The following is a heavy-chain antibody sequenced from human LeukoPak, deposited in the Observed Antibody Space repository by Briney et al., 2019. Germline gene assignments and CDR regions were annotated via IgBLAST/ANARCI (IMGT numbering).Heavy chain of an antibody. Sequence: SETLSLTCAVYGGSFSGYYWSWIRQPPGKGLEWIGEINHSGSTNYNPSLKSRVTMSVDTSKNQFSLKLSSVTAADTAVYYCASGTDWELPYYFDYWGQGTLVTVSS. V-gene: IGHV4-34*01. CDR1: GGSFSGYY. D-gene: IGHD1-26*01. CDR3: ASGTDWELPYYFDY. J-gene: IGHJ4*02. CDR2: INHSGST.